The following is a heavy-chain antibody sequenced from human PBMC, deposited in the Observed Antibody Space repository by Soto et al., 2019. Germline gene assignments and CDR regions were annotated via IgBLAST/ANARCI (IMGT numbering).Heavy chain of an antibody. CDR3: ASCGSYPEAPDY. V-gene: IGHV5-10-1*01. Sequence: PGESLKIACKGSGYSFTSYWISWVRQMPGKGLEWMGRIDPSDSYTNYSPSFQGHVTISADKSISTAYLQWSSLKASDTAMYYCASCGSYPEAPDYWGQGALVTASS. CDR1: GYSFTSYW. CDR2: IDPSDSYT. J-gene: IGHJ4*02. D-gene: IGHD1-26*01.